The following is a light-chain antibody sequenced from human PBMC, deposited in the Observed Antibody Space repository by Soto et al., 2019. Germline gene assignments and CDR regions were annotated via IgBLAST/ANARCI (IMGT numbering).Light chain of an antibody. CDR2: KVS. CDR3: MQGIHWPRT. J-gene: IGKJ1*01. CDR1: QSLVHSDGSTF. V-gene: IGKV2-30*02. Sequence: DAVTTQSPLSLPVTLGQPASISCRSSQSLVHSDGSTFLSWFQQRPGQSPRLLIYKVSNRASGVPDRFSGNGSGTDFTLKINRVEADDVGVYYCMQGIHWPRTFGQGTRVEIK.